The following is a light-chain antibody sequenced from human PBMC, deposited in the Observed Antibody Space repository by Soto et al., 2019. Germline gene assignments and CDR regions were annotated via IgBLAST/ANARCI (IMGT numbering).Light chain of an antibody. CDR3: SSFTSSITYV. J-gene: IGLJ1*01. Sequence: QSVQAQPASVSVSPGQSITISGTGTSSDVGGYSYVSWYQQQSGKAPKLIIHEVSYRPSGVSNRFSGSKSGNTASLTISGLQAEEEADYYCSSFTSSITYVFGTGTKVTVL. CDR2: EVS. V-gene: IGLV2-14*01. CDR1: SSDVGGYSY.